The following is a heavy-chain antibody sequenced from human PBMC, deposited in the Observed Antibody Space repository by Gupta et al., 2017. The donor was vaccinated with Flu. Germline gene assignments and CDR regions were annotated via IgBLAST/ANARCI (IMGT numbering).Heavy chain of an antibody. CDR2: MSDSGDRT. CDR1: GFTFGSQH. J-gene: IGHJ4*02. D-gene: IGHD3-16*01. CDR3: ANLHGWGY. Sequence: RLCCVASGFTFGSQHMTWVRQAAGKGLEWVSGMSDSGDRTYYADSVNGRFTISRDNSKKMVFLQMDSMRAEDTARYYCANLHGWGYWGQGTLVTVSS. V-gene: IGHV3-23*01.